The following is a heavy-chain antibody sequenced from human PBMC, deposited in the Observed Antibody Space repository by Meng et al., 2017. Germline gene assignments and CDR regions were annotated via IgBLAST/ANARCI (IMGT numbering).Heavy chain of an antibody. CDR2: IIPIFGTA. J-gene: IGHJ6*02. CDR3: ARGTYYGPHKYYYYGMDV. D-gene: IGHD3-10*01. V-gene: IGHV1-69*13. CDR1: GYTFTSYA. Sequence: SVKVSCKASGYTFTSYAISWVRQAPGQGLEWMGGIIPIFGTANYAQKFQGRVTITADESTSTAYMELSSLRSEDTAVYYCARGTYYGPHKYYYYGMDVWGQGTTVTVSS.